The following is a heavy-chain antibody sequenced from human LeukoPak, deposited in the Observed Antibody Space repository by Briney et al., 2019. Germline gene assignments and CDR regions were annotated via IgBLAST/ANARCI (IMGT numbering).Heavy chain of an antibody. V-gene: IGHV1-8*03. CDR1: GYTFTSYD. D-gene: IGHD1-26*01. CDR3: ARRREWELLLEPGNCFDP. J-gene: IGHJ5*02. Sequence: ASVKVSCKASGYTFTSYDINWGRQATGQGLEWMGWRNPNSGNTGYAQKFQDSGTITRNTSISTAYMELSSLRSEDKAVYYCARRREWELLLEPGNCFDPWGQGTLVTVSS. CDR2: RNPNSGNT.